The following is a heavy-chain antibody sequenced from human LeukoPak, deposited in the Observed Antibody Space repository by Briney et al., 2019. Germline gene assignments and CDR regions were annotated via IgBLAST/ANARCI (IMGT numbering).Heavy chain of an antibody. CDR1: GYTFTGYY. CDR3: TRGIVVVPASRMIPTLEFDP. J-gene: IGHJ5*02. D-gene: IGHD2-2*01. CDR2: INPNSGGT. V-gene: IGHV1-2*02. Sequence: GASVKVSCKASGYTFTGYYMHWVRQPPGQGLEWMGWINPNSGGTNYAQKFQGRVTMTRDTSISTAYMELSRLRSDDTAVYYCTRGIVVVPASRMIPTLEFDPWGQGTLVTVSS.